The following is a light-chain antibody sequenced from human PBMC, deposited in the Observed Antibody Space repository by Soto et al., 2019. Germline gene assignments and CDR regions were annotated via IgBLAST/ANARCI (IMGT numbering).Light chain of an antibody. CDR2: DVS. V-gene: IGLV2-14*03. J-gene: IGLJ1*01. Sequence: QSALTQPASVSVSPGQSITISCTGTSSDVGGYKYVSWYQQHPGKAPKLMIFDVSNRPSGISNRFSGSKSGNTASLTIPGLQAEDEADYHCSSYTTSATLVFGTGTKVTVL. CDR3: SSYTTSATLV. CDR1: SSDVGGYKY.